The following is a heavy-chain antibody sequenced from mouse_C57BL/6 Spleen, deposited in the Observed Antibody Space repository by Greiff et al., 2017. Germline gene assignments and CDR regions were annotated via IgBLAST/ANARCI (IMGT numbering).Heavy chain of an antibody. D-gene: IGHD3-2*02. V-gene: IGHV1-15*01. CDR2: IDPATGCT. CDR3: TRSGFHWYFDV. J-gene: IGHJ1*03. Sequence: QVQLKQSGAELVRPGASVTLSCKASGYTFTDYEMHWVKQTPVHGLEWIGAIDPATGCTAYNQKFKGKAILTADKSSSTAYMELRSLTSEDAAVYYCTRSGFHWYFDVGGTGTTVTVSA. CDR1: GYTFTDYE.